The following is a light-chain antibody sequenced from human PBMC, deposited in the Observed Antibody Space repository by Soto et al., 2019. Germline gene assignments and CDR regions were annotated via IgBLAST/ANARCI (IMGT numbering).Light chain of an antibody. CDR1: QSVSSSY. CDR3: QQYGSSLWT. Sequence: IMLTQSPGTVSLTPGERATLSCRASQSVSSSYLAWYQQKPGQAPRLLIYGASSRATGIPDRFSGSGSGTDFTLTISRLEPEDFAVYYCQQYGSSLWTFGQGTKVDI. V-gene: IGKV3-20*01. CDR2: GAS. J-gene: IGKJ1*01.